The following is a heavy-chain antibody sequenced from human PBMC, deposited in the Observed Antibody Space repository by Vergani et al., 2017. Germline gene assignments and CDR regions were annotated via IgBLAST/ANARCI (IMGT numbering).Heavy chain of an antibody. CDR3: ARTESFILRYFHWAL. V-gene: IGHV4-38-2*01. CDR1: GFSFGDYA. Sequence: VQLVESGGGLVQPGRSLRVSCAASGFSFGDYAMTWVRQAPGKGLEWIGNIYHSGGAYYNPSLKGRVTISVDTSKNQFSLEVTSVTAADTSIYFCARTESFILRYFHWALWGQGALVTVSS. CDR2: IYHSGGA. J-gene: IGHJ4*02. D-gene: IGHD3-9*01.